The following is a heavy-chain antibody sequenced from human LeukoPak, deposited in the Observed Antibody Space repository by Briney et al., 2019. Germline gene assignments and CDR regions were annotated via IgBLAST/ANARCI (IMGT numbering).Heavy chain of an antibody. CDR1: GFTFSSYW. CDR3: ARGRLRFYLDV. D-gene: IGHD5-12*01. Sequence: GGSLRLSCAASGFTFSSYWMSWVRQAPGKGLDWMANIKQDGSEKYYVDSVKGRFTISRDNAKNSLYLQMNSLRAEDTALYYCARGRLRFYLDVWGQGTTVTVSS. V-gene: IGHV3-7*01. J-gene: IGHJ6*02. CDR2: IKQDGSEK.